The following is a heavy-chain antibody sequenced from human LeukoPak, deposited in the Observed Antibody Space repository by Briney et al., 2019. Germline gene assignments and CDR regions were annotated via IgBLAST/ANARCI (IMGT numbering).Heavy chain of an antibody. J-gene: IGHJ4*02. CDR1: GGSISSGGYY. D-gene: IGHD4-17*01. CDR2: IYYSGTT. CDR3: ARSGTVTTWNY. Sequence: KASQTLSLTCTVSGGSISSGGYYWSWIRQPPGKGLEWIGCIYYSGTTYYHPSLTSRVAISVDTSKNQFSLKLSSVTAADTAVYYCARSGTVTTWNYWGQGTLVTVSS. V-gene: IGHV4-31*03.